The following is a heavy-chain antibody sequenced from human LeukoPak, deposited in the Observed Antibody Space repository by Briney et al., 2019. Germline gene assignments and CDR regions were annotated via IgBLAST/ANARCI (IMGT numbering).Heavy chain of an antibody. V-gene: IGHV3-15*01. J-gene: IGHJ4*02. CDR1: GFTFSNAW. CDR2: IKSKTDGGTT. CDR3: TTGMFRFGELSLFDY. Sequence: GGSLRLSCAASGFTFSNAWMSWVRQAPGKGLEWVGRIKSKTDGGTTDYAAPVKGRFTISRDDSKNTLYLQMNSLKTEDTAVYYCTTGMFRFGELSLFDYWGQGTLVTVSS. D-gene: IGHD3-10*01.